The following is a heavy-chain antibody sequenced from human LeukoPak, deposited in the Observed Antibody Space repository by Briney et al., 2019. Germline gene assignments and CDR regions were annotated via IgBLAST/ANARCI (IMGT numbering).Heavy chain of an antibody. V-gene: IGHV4-39*01. J-gene: IGHJ4*02. CDR3: ARQFGYSYGGDY. CDR1: GGSISSSSYY. CDR2: IYYSGST. D-gene: IGHD5-18*01. Sequence: PSETLSLTCTVSGGSISSSSYYWGWIRQPPGKGLEWIGSIYYSGSTYYNPSLKSRVTISVDTSKNQFSLKLSSVAAAVTAVYYCARQFGYSYGGDYWGQGTLVTVSS.